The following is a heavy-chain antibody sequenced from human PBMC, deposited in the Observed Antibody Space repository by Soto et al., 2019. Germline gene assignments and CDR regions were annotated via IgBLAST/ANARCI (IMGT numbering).Heavy chain of an antibody. Sequence: ASVKVSCKASGYTFTSYGISWVRQAPGQGLEWMGWISAYNGNTNYAQKLQGRVTMTTDTSTSTAYMELRGLGSDDTAVYYWAREQPLGYYDSSGYGSAFDIWGQGTMVTVSS. CDR1: GYTFTSYG. J-gene: IGHJ3*02. D-gene: IGHD3-22*01. CDR3: AREQPLGYYDSSGYGSAFDI. V-gene: IGHV1-18*01. CDR2: ISAYNGNT.